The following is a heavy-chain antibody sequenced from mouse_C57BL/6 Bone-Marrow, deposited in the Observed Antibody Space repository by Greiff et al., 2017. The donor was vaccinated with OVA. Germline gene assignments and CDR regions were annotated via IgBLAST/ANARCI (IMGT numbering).Heavy chain of an antibody. CDR3: TVDDRFAY. V-gene: IGHV14-4*01. CDR2: IDPENGDT. CDR1: GFNIKDDY. J-gene: IGHJ3*01. Sequence: EVQLQQSGAELVRPGASVKLSCTASGFNIKDDYMHWVKQRPEQGLEWIGWIDPENGDTEYASKFQGKATITADTSSNTAYLQLSSLTSEDTAFYYCTVDDRFAYWGQGTLVTVSA.